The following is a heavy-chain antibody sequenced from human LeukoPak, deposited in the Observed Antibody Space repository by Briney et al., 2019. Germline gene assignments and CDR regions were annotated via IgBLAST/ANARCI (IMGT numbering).Heavy chain of an antibody. Sequence: GSLRLSCAASGFTFRIYGMSWVRQAPGKGLEWIGSIYYSGSTYYNPSLKSRVTISVDTSKNQFSLKLSSVTAADTAVYYCARRDRTRGGFDPWGQGTLVTVSS. D-gene: IGHD2-15*01. CDR1: GFTFRIYG. V-gene: IGHV4-39*01. CDR3: ARRDRTRGGFDP. CDR2: IYYSGST. J-gene: IGHJ5*02.